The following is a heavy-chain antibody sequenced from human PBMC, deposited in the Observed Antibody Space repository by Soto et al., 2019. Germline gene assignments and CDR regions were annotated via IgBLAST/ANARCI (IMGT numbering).Heavy chain of an antibody. V-gene: IGHV1-46*03. J-gene: IGHJ4*02. CDR2: INPSSGST. Sequence: QVQLVQSGAEVKKPGASVKVSCKASGYTFTSYYMHWVRQAPGQGLEWMGIINPSSGSTSYAQQFQGRVTMTRDTSSSTVYMDLSSLRSEDTAMYYCARECQSFAQWGQGTLVTVSS. CDR3: ARECQSFAQ. CDR1: GYTFTSYY. D-gene: IGHD3-16*01.